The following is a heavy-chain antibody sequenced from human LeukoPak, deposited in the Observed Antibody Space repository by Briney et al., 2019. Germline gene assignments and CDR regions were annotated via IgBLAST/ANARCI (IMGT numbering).Heavy chain of an antibody. D-gene: IGHD5-18*01. V-gene: IGHV1-69*06. Sequence: ASVKVSCKASGGTFSSYAISWVRQAPGQGLEWMGGIIPIFGTANYAQKFRGRVTITADKSTRTAYMELSSLRSEDTAVYYCARQGANHGYSYGINWFDPWGQGTLVTVSS. CDR2: IIPIFGTA. CDR1: GGTFSSYA. CDR3: ARQGANHGYSYGINWFDP. J-gene: IGHJ5*02.